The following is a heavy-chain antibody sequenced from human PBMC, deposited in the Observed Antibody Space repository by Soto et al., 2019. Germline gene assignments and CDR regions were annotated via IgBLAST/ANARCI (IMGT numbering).Heavy chain of an antibody. CDR1: GFTFSSYS. CDR3: ARSGLYYYDSSGYYYFDY. Sequence: GGSLRLSCAASGFTFSSYSMNWVRQAPGKGLEWVSSISSSSSYIYYADSGKGRFTISRDNAKNSLYLQMNSLRAEDTAVYYCARSGLYYYDSSGYYYFDYWGQGTLVTVSS. CDR2: ISSSSSYI. V-gene: IGHV3-21*01. D-gene: IGHD3-22*01. J-gene: IGHJ4*02.